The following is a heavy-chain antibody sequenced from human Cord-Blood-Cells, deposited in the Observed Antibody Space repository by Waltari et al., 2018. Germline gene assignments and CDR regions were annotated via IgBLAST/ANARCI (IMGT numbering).Heavy chain of an antibody. V-gene: IGHV3-7*01. CDR2: IKQDGSEK. CDR1: GFTFSSYW. CDR3: ARLGSSGWYDAFDI. Sequence: EVQLVESGGGLVQPGGSLRLSCAASGFTFSSYWMSWVRQAPGKGLEWVANIKQDGSEKYYVDSVKGRFTISRDNAKNSLYLQMNSLRAEDTAVYYCARLGSSGWYDAFDIWGQGTMVTVSS. J-gene: IGHJ3*02. D-gene: IGHD6-19*01.